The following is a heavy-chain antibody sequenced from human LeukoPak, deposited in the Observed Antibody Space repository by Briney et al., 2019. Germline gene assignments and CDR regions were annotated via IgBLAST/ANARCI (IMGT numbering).Heavy chain of an antibody. CDR3: ARDSRVPAATVNDY. CDR2: ISWNSGSI. D-gene: IGHD2-2*01. CDR1: GFTFDDYA. J-gene: IGHJ4*02. Sequence: PGGSLRLSCAASGFTFDDYAMHWVRQAPGKGLEWVSGISWNSGSIGYADSVKGRFTISRDNAKNSLYLQMNSLRAEDTAVYYCARDSRVPAATVNDYWGQGTLVTVSS. V-gene: IGHV3-9*01.